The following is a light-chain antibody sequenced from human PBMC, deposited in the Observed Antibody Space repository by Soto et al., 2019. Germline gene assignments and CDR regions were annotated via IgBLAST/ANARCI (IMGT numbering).Light chain of an antibody. CDR1: SSDVGGYNY. J-gene: IGLJ2*01. CDR2: EVN. CDR3: SSHAGSNLVV. Sequence: QSVLTQPPSASGSPGQSVTISCTGTSSDVGGYNYVSWYQQHPGKAPKLMIYEVNKRPSGVPDRFSGSKSGNTASLTVAGRYAEYGADYYCSSHAGSNLVVFGGGSELTVL. V-gene: IGLV2-8*01.